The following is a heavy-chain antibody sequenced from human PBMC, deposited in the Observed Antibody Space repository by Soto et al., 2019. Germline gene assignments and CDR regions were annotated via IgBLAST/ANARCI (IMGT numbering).Heavy chain of an antibody. CDR3: ARASYGDYVGI. CDR1: GFTVSSNY. D-gene: IGHD4-17*01. CDR2: IYSGGST. V-gene: IGHV3-53*01. Sequence: GGSLRLSCAASGFTVSSNYMSWVRQAPGKGLEWVSVIYSGGSTYYADSVKGRFTISRDNSKNTLYLQMNSLRAEDPAVYYCARASYGDYVGIWGQGTLVTVSS. J-gene: IGHJ4*02.